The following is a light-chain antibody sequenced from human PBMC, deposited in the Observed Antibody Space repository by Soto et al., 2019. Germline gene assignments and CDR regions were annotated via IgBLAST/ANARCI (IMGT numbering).Light chain of an antibody. CDR1: KLGDKY. CDR2: QDS. Sequence: SYELTQPPSVSVSPGQTASITCSGDKLGDKYACWYQQKPGQSPVLVIYQDSKRPSGIRERFSGSNSGNTATLTISGTQAMDEADYYCQAWDSSLGYVFGTGTKLTVL. CDR3: QAWDSSLGYV. V-gene: IGLV3-1*01. J-gene: IGLJ1*01.